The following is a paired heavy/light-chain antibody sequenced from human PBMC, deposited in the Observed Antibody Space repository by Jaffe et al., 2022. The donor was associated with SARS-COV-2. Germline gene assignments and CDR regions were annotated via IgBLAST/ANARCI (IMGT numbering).Light chain of an antibody. CDR2: TLS. J-gene: IGKJ3*01. CDR3: MQRIEFPS. CDR1: QSLLDSDDGNTY. Sequence: DIVMTQTPLSLPVTPGEPASISCRSSQSLLDSDDGNTYLDWYLQKPGQSPQLLIYTLSYRASGVPDRFSGSGSGTDFTLKISRVEAEDVGVYYCMQRIEFPSFGPGTKVDIK. V-gene: IGKV2-40*01.
Heavy chain of an antibody. CDR3: AVQGGYCSGGSCYFIDY. Sequence: QVQLQESGPGLVKPSETLSLTCTVSGGSISSYYWSWIRQPAGKGLEWIGRIYTSGSTNYNPSLKSRVTMSVDTSKNQFSLKLSSVTAADTAVYYCAVQGGYCSGGSCYFIDYWGQGTLVTVSS. CDR1: GGSISSYY. CDR2: IYTSGST. J-gene: IGHJ4*02. V-gene: IGHV4-4*07. D-gene: IGHD2-15*01.